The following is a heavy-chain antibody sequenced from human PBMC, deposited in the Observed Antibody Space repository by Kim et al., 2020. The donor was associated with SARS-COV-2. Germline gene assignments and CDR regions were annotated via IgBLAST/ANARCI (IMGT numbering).Heavy chain of an antibody. Sequence: GGSLRLSCTASGFTFGDYAMSWVRQAPGKGLEWVGFIRSKAYGGTTEYAASVKGRFTISRDDSKSIAYLQMNSLKTEDTAVYYCTRHGYSSSWWGYYFDYWGQGTLVTVSS. CDR2: IRSKAYGGTT. V-gene: IGHV3-49*04. J-gene: IGHJ4*02. D-gene: IGHD6-13*01. CDR3: TRHGYSSSWWGYYFDY. CDR1: GFTFGDYA.